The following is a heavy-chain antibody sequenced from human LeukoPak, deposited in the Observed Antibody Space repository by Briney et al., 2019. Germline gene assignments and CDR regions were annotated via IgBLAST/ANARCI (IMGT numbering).Heavy chain of an antibody. J-gene: IGHJ4*02. D-gene: IGHD4-11*01. CDR3: ARDDFSTYAGLNYFDY. CDR1: GYTFTSYA. V-gene: IGHV1-3*01. CDR2: TNVANDYT. Sequence: GASVKVSCKASGYTFTSYAMHWVRQAPGQRLDWMGWTNVANDYTESSQKFQDRFIITSDPSATTVYMELSSLRSEDTAVYYCARDDFSTYAGLNYFDYWGQGSLVTVSS.